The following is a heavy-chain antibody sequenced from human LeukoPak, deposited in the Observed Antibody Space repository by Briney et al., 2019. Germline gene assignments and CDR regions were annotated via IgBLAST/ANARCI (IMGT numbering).Heavy chain of an antibody. Sequence: GESLKISCQGSGYTFSSYWIGWVRQMPGKGLEWMGIIYPGDSHTRYSPALQGQVTISVDTSIGTAYLQWSSLKASDTAIYYCARQNDFRLDYWGQGTLVTVSS. D-gene: IGHD3-3*01. CDR3: ARQNDFRLDY. CDR1: GYTFSSYW. J-gene: IGHJ4*02. V-gene: IGHV5-51*01. CDR2: IYPGDSHT.